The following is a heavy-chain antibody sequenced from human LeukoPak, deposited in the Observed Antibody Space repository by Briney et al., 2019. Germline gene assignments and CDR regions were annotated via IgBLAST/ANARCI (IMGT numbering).Heavy chain of an antibody. V-gene: IGHV3-7*01. D-gene: IGHD2-2*01. CDR2: IKQDGSEK. J-gene: IGHJ4*02. CDR3: ARTSAIGSKYGY. Sequence: GGSLRLSCTASGFTFSDYWIDWVRQAPGKGLEWVANIKQDGSEKYYVDSVKGRFTISRDNAKNSLYLQMNSLRAEDTAVYYCARTSAIGSKYGYWGQGTLVTVSS. CDR1: GFTFSDYW.